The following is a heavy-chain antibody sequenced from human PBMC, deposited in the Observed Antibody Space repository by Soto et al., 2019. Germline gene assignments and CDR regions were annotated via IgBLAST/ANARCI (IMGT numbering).Heavy chain of an antibody. V-gene: IGHV4-59*01. CDR3: AGSGYYHNSGMDV. CDR2: IHYNGNT. J-gene: IGHJ6*02. D-gene: IGHD3-22*01. CDR1: GDSISSYS. Sequence: SETLSLTCTVSGDSISSYSWSWIRQPPGKGLEWIGNIHYNGNTKYSPSLKSRVTISVDTSKNQFSLKLSSVTAADTAVYYCAGSGYYHNSGMDVWGQGTTVTVSS.